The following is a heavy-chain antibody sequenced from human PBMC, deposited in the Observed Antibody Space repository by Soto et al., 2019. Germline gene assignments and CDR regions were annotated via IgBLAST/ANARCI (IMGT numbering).Heavy chain of an antibody. CDR2: IWNDGSER. D-gene: IGHD5-12*01. Sequence: QVQLVESGGGVVQPGRSLRLSCAASGFTFRSYGMHWVRQAPGKGLEWVAVIWNDGSERYYADSVKGRFTISRDNSKNTLGLQMNSLRAEDTAVYYWARDRAGVGYNIDVWGQGTTVTVSS. CDR3: ARDRAGVGYNIDV. J-gene: IGHJ6*02. V-gene: IGHV3-33*01. CDR1: GFTFRSYG.